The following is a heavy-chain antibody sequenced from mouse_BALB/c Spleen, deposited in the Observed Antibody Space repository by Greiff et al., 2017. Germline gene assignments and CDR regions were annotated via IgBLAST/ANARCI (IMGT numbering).Heavy chain of an antibody. CDR1: GYSFTGYF. V-gene: IGHV1-20*02. J-gene: IGHJ4*01. D-gene: IGHD2-14*01. Sequence: EVKLVESGPELVKPGASVKISCKASGYSFTGYFMNWVMQSHGKSLEWIGRINPYNGDTFYNQKFKGKATLTVDKSSSTAHMELRSLASEDSAVYYCARGGYYRYEGKRMDYWGQGTSVTVSS. CDR3: ARGGYYRYEGKRMDY. CDR2: INPYNGDT.